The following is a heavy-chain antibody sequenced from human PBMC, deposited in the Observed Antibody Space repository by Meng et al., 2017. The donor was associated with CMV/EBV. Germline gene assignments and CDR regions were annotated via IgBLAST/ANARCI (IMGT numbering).Heavy chain of an antibody. Sequence: SETLSLTCTVSGGSISNSDYYWGWIRQPPGKGLEWIGTIYYRGRTHYSPSLKSRVTISVDTSDNQFSLIVSSVTAADTAMYYCARVRSISNWFDPWGQGTLVTVSS. V-gene: IGHV4-39*07. CDR1: GGSISNSDYY. D-gene: IGHD3-3*02. CDR3: ARVRSISNWFDP. CDR2: IYYRGRT. J-gene: IGHJ5*02.